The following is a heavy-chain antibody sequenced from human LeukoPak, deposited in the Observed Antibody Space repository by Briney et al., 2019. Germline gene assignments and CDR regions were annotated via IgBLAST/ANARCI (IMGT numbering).Heavy chain of an antibody. CDR1: GFTFSDYG. CDR2: TSSDGSNK. V-gene: IGHV3-30*06. D-gene: IGHD3-22*01. CDR3: ARDNDPEYSSSPGWFDL. J-gene: IGHJ5*02. Sequence: GGSLRLSCAASGFTFSDYGMHWVRLAPGKGLEWVGVTSSDGSNKFYADSVKGRFTVSRDNSKNTLYLQMNSLRAEDTAVYYCARDNDPEYSSSPGWFDLWGQGTLVTVSS.